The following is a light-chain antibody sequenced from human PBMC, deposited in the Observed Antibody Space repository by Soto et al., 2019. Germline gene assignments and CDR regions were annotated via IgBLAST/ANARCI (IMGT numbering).Light chain of an antibody. V-gene: IGKV3-15*01. Sequence: EIVMTQSPATLSVSPGERATLSCRASQSVSSNLAWYQQKPGQAPRLLIHGASTRATGIPASFSGSGSGTEFTLTISSLQSEDFAVYYCQQYNNWPPTFGQGTRVEIK. CDR1: QSVSSN. CDR3: QQYNNWPPT. CDR2: GAS. J-gene: IGKJ1*01.